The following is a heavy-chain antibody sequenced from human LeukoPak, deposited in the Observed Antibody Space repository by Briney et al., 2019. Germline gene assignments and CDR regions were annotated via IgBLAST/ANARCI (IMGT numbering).Heavy chain of an antibody. CDR2: ISPDGSKK. CDR1: GFTFSSHG. Sequence: PGESLRLSCAASGFTFSSHGMNWVRQAPGKGLEWVAGISPDGSKKYYVDAVKGRFTISRDNAKNSLYLQMNSLRAEDTAVYYCARVDAHYYYGMDVWGQGTTVTVSS. CDR3: ARVDAHYYYGMDV. V-gene: IGHV3-33*01. J-gene: IGHJ6*02.